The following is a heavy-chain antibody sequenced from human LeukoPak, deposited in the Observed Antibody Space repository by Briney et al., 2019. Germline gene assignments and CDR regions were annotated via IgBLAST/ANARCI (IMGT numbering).Heavy chain of an antibody. CDR2: ISSSSSYI. Sequence: GGAPRLSRAAPGFTLSSYSMNWGRPAPGEGVEWVSSISSSSSYIYYADSVKGRFTISRDNAKNSLYLQMNSLRAEDTAVYYCARLNYGSGTYWGQGTLVTVSS. CDR1: GFTLSSYS. V-gene: IGHV3-21*01. D-gene: IGHD3-10*01. J-gene: IGHJ4*02. CDR3: ARLNYGSGTY.